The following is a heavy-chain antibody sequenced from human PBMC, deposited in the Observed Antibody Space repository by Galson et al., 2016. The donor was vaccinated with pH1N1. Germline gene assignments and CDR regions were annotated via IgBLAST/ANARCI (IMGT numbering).Heavy chain of an antibody. CDR3: AKERHGDYSLLYGMDV. V-gene: IGHV3-33*06. D-gene: IGHD4-17*01. J-gene: IGHJ6*02. CDR2: IWYDGSVT. Sequence: SLRLSCAASGFTFSSYGVHWVRQAPGKGLEWVARIWYDGSVTYHADSVMGRFAISRDNSKNTLYLQMNSLRAEDTAVYYCAKERHGDYSLLYGMDVWGQGTTVIVSS. CDR1: GFTFSSYG.